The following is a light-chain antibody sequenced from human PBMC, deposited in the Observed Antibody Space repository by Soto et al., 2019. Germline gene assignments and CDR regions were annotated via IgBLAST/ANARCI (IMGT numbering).Light chain of an antibody. J-gene: IGKJ4*01. CDR1: QSISSW. CDR3: QQSYTAPLT. Sequence: DIQVTQSPSTLSASVGDRVTITCLASQSISSWLAWYQQKPGKAPNLLIYFASSLQSGVPSRFSGSGSETDFTLTITSLQPEDFATYYCQQSYTAPLTFGGGTKVDIK. V-gene: IGKV1-39*01. CDR2: FAS.